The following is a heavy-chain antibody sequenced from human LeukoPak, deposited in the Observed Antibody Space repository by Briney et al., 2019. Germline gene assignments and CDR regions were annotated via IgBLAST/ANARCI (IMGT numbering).Heavy chain of an antibody. V-gene: IGHV1-46*01. CDR3: ARDPGYYYDILTGYTRSYFGY. J-gene: IGHJ4*02. CDR1: GYTFTSYS. D-gene: IGHD3-9*01. CDR2: INPSGGST. Sequence: ASVKVSCKASGYTFTSYSMHWVRQAPGQGLEWMGIINPSGGSTSYAQKFQGRVTMTRDTSTSTVYMELSSLRSEDTAVYYCARDPGYYYDILTGYTRSYFGYWGQGTLVTVSS.